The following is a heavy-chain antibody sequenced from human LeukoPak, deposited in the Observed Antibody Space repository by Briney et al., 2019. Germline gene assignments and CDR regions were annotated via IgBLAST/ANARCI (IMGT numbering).Heavy chain of an antibody. CDR3: ARAFGCSGTSCHARWGYYYYAMDV. J-gene: IGHJ6*02. CDR2: VSYEETNK. Sequence: GGSLRLSCAASASTFSNDAIHWVRQAPGKGLEGVAVVSYEETNKYYADSVKGRFTISRDNSKNTVYLQMSSLRAEDTAMYYCARAFGCSGTSCHARWGYYYYAMDVWGQGTTVTVSS. CDR1: ASTFSNDA. V-gene: IGHV3-30-3*01. D-gene: IGHD2-2*01.